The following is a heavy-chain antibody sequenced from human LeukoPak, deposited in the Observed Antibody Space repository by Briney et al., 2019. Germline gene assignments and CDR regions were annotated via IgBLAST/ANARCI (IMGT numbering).Heavy chain of an antibody. V-gene: IGHV3-13*05. D-gene: IGHD6-19*01. CDR2: IGTAGDP. Sequence: GGSLRLSCAASGFTFSSYDMHWVRQPTGKGLEWVSAIGTAGDPYYAGSVKGRFTISRENAKNSLYLQMNSLTAGDTAVYFCSRVGSSGWPNYFDSWGQGTLVTVSS. CDR1: GFTFSSYD. CDR3: SRVGSSGWPNYFDS. J-gene: IGHJ4*02.